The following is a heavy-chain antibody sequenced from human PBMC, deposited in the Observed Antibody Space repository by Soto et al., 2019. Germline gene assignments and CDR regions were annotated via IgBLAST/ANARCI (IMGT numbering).Heavy chain of an antibody. J-gene: IGHJ5*02. D-gene: IGHD6-13*01. V-gene: IGHV1-3*01. Sequence: QVQLVQSGAEVKKPGASVKVSCKASGYTFTSYAMHWLRQAPGQRIEWMGWINAGNGNTKYSQKFQGRVTITRDTSASTTYMELSSLRSEDTAVYYCARDVGSSWYDPNWFDHWCQGTLVTV. CDR2: INAGNGNT. CDR1: GYTFTSYA. CDR3: ARDVGSSWYDPNWFDH.